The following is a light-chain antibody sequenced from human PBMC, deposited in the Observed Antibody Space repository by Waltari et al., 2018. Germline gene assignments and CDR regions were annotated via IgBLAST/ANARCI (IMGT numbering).Light chain of an antibody. CDR2: DDS. V-gene: IGLV3-21*04. CDR3: QVWDGSTDHRV. J-gene: IGLJ3*02. CDR1: NVGSTT. Sequence: SFVLTQPPTVTVAPGKTARITCGGNNVGSTTVHRYQQQPGQAPLLVIFDDSERPSGIPERSSGSNSGNTATLTITRVEAGDEADYYCQVWDGSTDHRVFGGGTKLTVL.